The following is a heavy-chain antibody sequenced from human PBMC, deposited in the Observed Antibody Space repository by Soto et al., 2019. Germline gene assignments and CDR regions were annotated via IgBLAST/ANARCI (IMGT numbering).Heavy chain of an antibody. J-gene: IGHJ6*02. Sequence: PGGSLRLSCAASGFTFSSYWMSWVRQAPGKGLEWVANIKQDGSEKYYVDSVKGRFTISRDNAKNSLYLQMNSLRAEDTAVYYCARVRDFSGSYRETYYYYYGMDVWGQGTTVTVSS. CDR2: IKQDGSEK. V-gene: IGHV3-7*01. D-gene: IGHD1-26*01. CDR3: ARVRDFSGSYRETYYYYYGMDV. CDR1: GFTFSSYW.